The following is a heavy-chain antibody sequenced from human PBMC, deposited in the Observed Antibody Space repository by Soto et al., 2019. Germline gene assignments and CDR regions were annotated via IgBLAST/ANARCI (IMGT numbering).Heavy chain of an antibody. CDR3: ARGFQSSFGY. CDR1: GFTVSNSY. V-gene: IGHV3-53*01. CDR2: IYSGGST. J-gene: IGHJ4*02. D-gene: IGHD2-21*01. Sequence: PEGSLRLSCAASGFTVSNSYMSWVRQAPGKGLEWVSVIYSGGSTYYADSVKGRFTISRDSSKNTLYLQMNSLRAEDTAVYYCARGFQSSFGYWGQGTLVTVSS.